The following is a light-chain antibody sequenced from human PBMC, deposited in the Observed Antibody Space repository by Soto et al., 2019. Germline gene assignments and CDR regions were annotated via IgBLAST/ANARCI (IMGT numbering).Light chain of an antibody. J-gene: IGKJ1*01. Sequence: EIVLTQSPATLSLSPGESATLSCRASQSVSSYLAWYQQKPGQAPRPLLYDPSNRATGIPARFRVSGSGTDFTLTISSREPEDVAVSYCQQRSNWPPETFGQGTKVEIK. CDR3: QQRSNWPPET. CDR2: DPS. V-gene: IGKV3-11*01. CDR1: QSVSSY.